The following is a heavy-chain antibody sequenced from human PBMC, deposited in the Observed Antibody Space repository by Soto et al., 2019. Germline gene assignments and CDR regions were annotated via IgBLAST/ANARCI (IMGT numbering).Heavy chain of an antibody. V-gene: IGHV3-7*01. CDR3: AREDSIIIPAVSDF. D-gene: IGHD2-2*01. J-gene: IGHJ4*02. CDR2: IKQDGSEK. CDR1: GFTFSSYW. Sequence: SGGSLRLSCAASGFTFSSYWMSWVRQAPGKGLEWVANIKQDGSEKYYVDSVKGRFTISRDNAKNSVSLQMNTLRVEDTAVYYCAREDSIIIPAVSDFWGQGTLVTVSS.